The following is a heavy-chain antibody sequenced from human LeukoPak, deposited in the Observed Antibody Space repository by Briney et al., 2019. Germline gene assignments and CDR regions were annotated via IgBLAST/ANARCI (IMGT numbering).Heavy chain of an antibody. V-gene: IGHV4-4*07. J-gene: IGHJ6*03. CDR3: ARVGADYYYYYMDV. CDR2: IYTSGST. D-gene: IGHD1-26*01. Sequence: SETLSLTCTVSGGSISSYYWSWIRQPAGKGLEWIGRIYTSGSTNYNPSLKSRVTMSVDTSKNQFSLKLSSVTAADTAVHYCARVGADYYYYYMDVWGKGTTVTVSS. CDR1: GGSISSYY.